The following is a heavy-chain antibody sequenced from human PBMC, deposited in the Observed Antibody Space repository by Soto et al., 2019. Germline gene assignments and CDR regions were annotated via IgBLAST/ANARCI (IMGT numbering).Heavy chain of an antibody. D-gene: IGHD6-25*01. CDR1: GFPFSSYA. CDR2: STGAGGGT. Sequence: GGSLRLSCAASGFPFSSYAISWVRQAPGRGLEWVAASTGAGGGTYNLEAVKGRFTVSRDNSKKTVYLQLDGLRAEDTAVYYCAKGHSDYQGDYNYYGMGVWGQGTTVTVSS. CDR3: AKGHSDYQGDYNYYGMGV. V-gene: IGHV3-23*01. J-gene: IGHJ6*02.